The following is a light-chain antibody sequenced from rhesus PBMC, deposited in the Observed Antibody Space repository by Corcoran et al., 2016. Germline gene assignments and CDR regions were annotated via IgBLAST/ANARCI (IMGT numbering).Light chain of an antibody. Sequence: DIQMTQSPSSLSASVGDRVTVTCRASQGIKKELSWYQQKSGKAPPLLIYAASSLQTGGSSRFSGSGSGTDYSLPISSLQPEDVATYYCLQDYTPPFTFGPGTKLDIK. J-gene: IGKJ3*01. CDR1: QGIKKE. CDR2: AAS. V-gene: IGKV1-94*01. CDR3: LQDYTPPFT.